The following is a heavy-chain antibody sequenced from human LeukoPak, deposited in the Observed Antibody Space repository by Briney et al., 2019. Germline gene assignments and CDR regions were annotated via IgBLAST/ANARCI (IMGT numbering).Heavy chain of an antibody. V-gene: IGHV3-23*01. D-gene: IGHD3-16*02. Sequence: GCSLILSWASSGFNFISYAMSWARQPPGNGLDWVSAISGSGGSTYYADSVKGRFTISRDNSKNTLYLKMNSLRAEDTAVYYCANDPTTYDYVWGSYQALLNWGQGTLVTVSS. CDR2: ISGSGGST. CDR1: GFNFISYA. J-gene: IGHJ4*02. CDR3: ANDPTTYDYVWGSYQALLN.